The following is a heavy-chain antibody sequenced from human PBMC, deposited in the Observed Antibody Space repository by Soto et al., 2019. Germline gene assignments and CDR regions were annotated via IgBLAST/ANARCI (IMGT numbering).Heavy chain of an antibody. CDR3: AAGYSYGLGGMDV. Sequence: EVQLVESGGGLVQPGGSLRLSCAASGFTVSSNYMSWVRQAPGKGLEWVSVIYSGGSTYYADSVKGRFTISRDNSKNTLYLQMNSLRAEDTAVYYGAAGYSYGLGGMDVWGQGTTVTVSS. J-gene: IGHJ6*02. CDR2: IYSGGST. V-gene: IGHV3-66*01. CDR1: GFTVSSNY. D-gene: IGHD5-18*01.